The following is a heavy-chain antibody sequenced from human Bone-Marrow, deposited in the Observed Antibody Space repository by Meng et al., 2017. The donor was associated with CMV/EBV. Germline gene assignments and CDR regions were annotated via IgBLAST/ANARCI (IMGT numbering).Heavy chain of an antibody. V-gene: IGHV3-21*01. CDR2: ISSSSSYI. D-gene: IGHD2-8*01. Sequence: GESLKISCAASGFTFSSYSMNWVRQAPGKGLEWVSSISSSSSYIYYADSVKGRFTISRDNAKNSLYLQMNSLRAEDTAVYYCASALMVYAYEGPFDYWGQGTLVTVSS. CDR1: GFTFSSYS. CDR3: ASALMVYAYEGPFDY. J-gene: IGHJ4*02.